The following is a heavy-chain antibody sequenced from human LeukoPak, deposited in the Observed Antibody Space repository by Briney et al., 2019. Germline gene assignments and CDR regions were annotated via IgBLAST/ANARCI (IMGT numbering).Heavy chain of an antibody. V-gene: IGHV4-39*07. J-gene: IGHJ3*02. Sequence: PSETLSLTCTVSGGSISSSSYYWGWIRQPPGKGLEWIGSIYYSGSTYYNPSLKSRVTISVDTSKNQFSLKLSSVTAADTAVYYCARDVIRRYDILTGYYRRGAFDIWGQGTMVTVSS. CDR1: GGSISSSSYY. CDR2: IYYSGST. CDR3: ARDVIRRYDILTGYYRRGAFDI. D-gene: IGHD3-9*01.